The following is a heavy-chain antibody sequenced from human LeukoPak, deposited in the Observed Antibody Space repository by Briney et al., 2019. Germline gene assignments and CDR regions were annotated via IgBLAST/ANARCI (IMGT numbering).Heavy chain of an antibody. Sequence: GGSLRLSCAASGFTFSSYEMNWVRQAPGKGLEWVSYISSSGSTIYYADSVKGRFTISRHNSKNTLYLQMNSLRAEDTAVYYCARGGATVLYAFDIWGQGTMVTVSS. CDR1: GFTFSSYE. CDR3: ARGGATVLYAFDI. D-gene: IGHD4-17*01. V-gene: IGHV3-48*03. CDR2: ISSSGSTI. J-gene: IGHJ3*02.